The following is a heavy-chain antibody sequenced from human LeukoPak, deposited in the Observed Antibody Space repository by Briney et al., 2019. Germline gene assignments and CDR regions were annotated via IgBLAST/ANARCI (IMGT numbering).Heavy chain of an antibody. D-gene: IGHD2-2*03. CDR2: IYYSGST. CDR3: ARRGYCSSTSCYGYYYYGMDV. CDR1: GGSISSGDYY. J-gene: IGHJ6*02. Sequence: PSETLSLTCTVSGGSISSGDYYWSWIRQPPGKGLEWIGYIYYSGSTYYNPSLKSRVTISVDTSKNQFSLKLSSVTAADTAVYYCARRGYCSSTSCYGYYYYGMDVWGQGTTVTVSS. V-gene: IGHV4-30-4*01.